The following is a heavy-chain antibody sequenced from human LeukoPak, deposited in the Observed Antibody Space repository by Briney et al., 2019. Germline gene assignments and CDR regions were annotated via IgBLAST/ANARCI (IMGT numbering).Heavy chain of an antibody. CDR3: ARWDYDSRGYALYYFDY. CDR2: INTYTGNP. V-gene: IGHV7-4-1*02. Sequence: ASVKVSCKASGYTFTSYAMNWVRQAPGQGLEWMGWINTYTGNPTYAQGFTGRSVFSLDTSVSTAYLQISSLKAEDTAVYYCARWDYDSRGYALYYFDYWGQGTLVTVSS. D-gene: IGHD3-22*01. CDR1: GYTFTSYA. J-gene: IGHJ4*02.